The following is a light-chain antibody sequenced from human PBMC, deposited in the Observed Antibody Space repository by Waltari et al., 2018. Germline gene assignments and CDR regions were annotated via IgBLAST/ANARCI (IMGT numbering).Light chain of an antibody. CDR2: DVG. J-gene: IGLJ3*02. CDR1: SSDVGNYDL. CDR3: SSFTSTSTLWL. V-gene: IGLV2-14*02. Sequence: QSALTQPASVSGSPGQSITISCSGASSDVGNYDLVSWYQKHPGKAPKLIIYDVGQRPSGVSLRFSGSKSGNTASLTISGLQAEDEGDYYCSSFTSTSTLWLFGGGTKLTVL.